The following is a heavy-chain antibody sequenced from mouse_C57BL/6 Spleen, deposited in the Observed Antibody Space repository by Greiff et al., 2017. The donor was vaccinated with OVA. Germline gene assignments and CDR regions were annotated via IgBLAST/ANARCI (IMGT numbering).Heavy chain of an antibody. Sequence: VKLQQSGPGLVQPSQSLSITCTVSGFSLTSYGVHWVRQSPGKGLEWLGVIWSGGSTGYNAAFISRLSISKDNSKSQVFFKMNSLQADDTAIYYCATLLLFAYWGQGTLVTVSA. D-gene: IGHD2-10*01. V-gene: IGHV2-2*01. CDR1: GFSLTSYG. CDR3: ATLLLFAY. J-gene: IGHJ3*01. CDR2: IWSGGST.